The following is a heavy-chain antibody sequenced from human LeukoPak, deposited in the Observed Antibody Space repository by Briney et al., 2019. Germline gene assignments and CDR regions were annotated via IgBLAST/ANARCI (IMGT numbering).Heavy chain of an antibody. CDR1: GYSFTSYW. V-gene: IGHV5-51*01. CDR3: AGGRVHGSGSSNLDY. CDR2: IYPGDSDT. D-gene: IGHD3-10*01. Sequence: RGESLEISCKGSGYSFTSYWIGWVRQMPGKGLEWMGIIYPGDSDTRYSPSFQGQVTISADKSISTAYLQWSSLKASDTAMYYCAGGRVHGSGSSNLDYWGQGTLVTVSS. J-gene: IGHJ4*02.